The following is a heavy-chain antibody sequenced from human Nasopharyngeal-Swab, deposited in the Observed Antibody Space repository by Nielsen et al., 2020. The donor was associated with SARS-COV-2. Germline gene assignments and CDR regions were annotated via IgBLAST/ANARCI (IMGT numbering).Heavy chain of an antibody. J-gene: IGHJ6*02. CDR2: IYPGDSDT. V-gene: IGHV5-51*01. CDR1: GYSFTSYW. Sequence: GSLRLSCKGSGYSFTSYWIGWVRQMPGKGLEWMGIIYPGDSDTRYSPSFQGQVTISADKSISTAHLQWSSLKASDTAMYYCARPQNYGYYGMDVWGQGTTVTVSS. CDR3: ARPQNYGYYGMDV.